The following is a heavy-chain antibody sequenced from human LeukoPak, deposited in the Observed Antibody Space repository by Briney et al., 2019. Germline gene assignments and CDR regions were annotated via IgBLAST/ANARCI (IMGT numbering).Heavy chain of an antibody. J-gene: IGHJ4*02. CDR3: ARTRAIAVAPLGY. V-gene: IGHV1-2*02. CDR1: GYTFTDYY. Sequence: ASVKVSCKASGYTFTDYYIHWVRQAPGQGLEWMGWINCNNGGTIHAQKFQGRITMTRDTSINTAYMDLSRLRSDDTAVYYCARTRAIAVAPLGYWGQGTLVTVSS. D-gene: IGHD6-19*01. CDR2: INCNNGGT.